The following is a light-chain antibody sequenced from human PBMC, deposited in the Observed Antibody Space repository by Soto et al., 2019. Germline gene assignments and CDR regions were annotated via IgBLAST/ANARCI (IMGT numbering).Light chain of an antibody. J-gene: IGKJ1*01. CDR3: QHYNNWPPET. CDR2: GAS. CDR1: QSVSSN. V-gene: IGKV3-15*01. Sequence: EILMTHSPSTLSVSPVERAALSCRVSQSVSSNLAWYQQKPGQAPRLLIYGASTRATDIPARFSGSGSGTEFTLTISSLQSEDFAIYYCQHYNNWPPETFGQGTKVDIK.